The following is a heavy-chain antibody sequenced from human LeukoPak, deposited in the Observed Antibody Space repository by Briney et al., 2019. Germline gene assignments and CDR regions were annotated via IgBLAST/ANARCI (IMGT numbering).Heavy chain of an antibody. CDR1: GGSFSGYY. Sequence: SETLSLTCAVYGGSFSGYYWSWIRQPPGKGLEWIGEINHSGSTNYNPSLKSRVTISVDTSKNQFSLKLSSVTAADTAVYYCAGTYYYGSGSYYNPRGYFDYWGQGTLVTVSS. D-gene: IGHD3-10*01. V-gene: IGHV4-34*01. CDR2: INHSGST. CDR3: AGTYYYGSGSYYNPRGYFDY. J-gene: IGHJ4*02.